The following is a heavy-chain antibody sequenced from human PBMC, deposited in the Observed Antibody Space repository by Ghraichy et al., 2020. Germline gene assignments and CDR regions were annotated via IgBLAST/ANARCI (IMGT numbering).Heavy chain of an antibody. V-gene: IGHV4-4*02. J-gene: IGHJ4*02. CDR2: IRHGGST. D-gene: IGHD3-22*01. CDR3: VRNGYYALEY. CDR1: GGSISSGDW. Sequence: SETLSLTCAVSGGSISSGDWWSWVRQPPGKGLEWIGEIRHGGSTNYNPSLKSRVTISVDKSKNQFSLRLSSVTAADTAVYHCVRNGYYALEYWGQGTLVTVSS.